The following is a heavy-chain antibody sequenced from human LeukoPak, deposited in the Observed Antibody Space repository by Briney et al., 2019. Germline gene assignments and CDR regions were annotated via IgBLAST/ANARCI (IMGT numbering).Heavy chain of an antibody. Sequence: SETLSLTCTVSGGSISSYYWSWIRQPPGKGLEWIGYIYYSGSTNYKSSLKSRVTISVDTSKNQFSLKLSSVTAADTAVYYCARLTGYSSESWFDPWGQGTLVTVSS. CDR3: ARLTGYSSESWFDP. D-gene: IGHD3-9*01. CDR1: GGSISSYY. J-gene: IGHJ5*02. CDR2: IYYSGST. V-gene: IGHV4-59*01.